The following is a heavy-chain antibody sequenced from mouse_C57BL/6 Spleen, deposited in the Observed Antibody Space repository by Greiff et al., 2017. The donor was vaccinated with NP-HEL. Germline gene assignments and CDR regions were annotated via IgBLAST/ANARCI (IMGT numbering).Heavy chain of an antibody. D-gene: IGHD1-1*01. CDR3: AREDYYGSTFAY. Sequence: EVQGVESGGGLVKPGGSLKLSCAASGFTFSSYAMSWVRQTPEKRLEWVATISDGGSYTYYPDNVKGRFTISRDNAKNNLYLQMSHLKSEDTAMYYCAREDYYGSTFAYWGQGTLVTVSA. V-gene: IGHV5-4*01. J-gene: IGHJ3*01. CDR2: ISDGGSYT. CDR1: GFTFSSYA.